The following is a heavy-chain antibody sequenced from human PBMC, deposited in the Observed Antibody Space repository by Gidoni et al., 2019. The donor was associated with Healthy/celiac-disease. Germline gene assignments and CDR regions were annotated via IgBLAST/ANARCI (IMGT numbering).Heavy chain of an antibody. Sequence: EVQLVESGGGLVKPWGSLRLSCAASGFTFSSYSMNWVRQAPGKGLEWVSTISSSSSDIYYADSVKGRFTISRDNAKNSLYLQMNSLRAEDTAVYYCARGLGYSSSSSVGYWGQGTLVTVSS. CDR2: ISSSSSDI. CDR1: GFTFSSYS. CDR3: ARGLGYSSSSSVGY. V-gene: IGHV3-21*01. D-gene: IGHD6-6*01. J-gene: IGHJ4*02.